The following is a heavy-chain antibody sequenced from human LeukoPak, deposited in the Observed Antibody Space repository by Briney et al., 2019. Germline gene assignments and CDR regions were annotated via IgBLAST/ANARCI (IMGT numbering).Heavy chain of an antibody. CDR2: NYYSGST. V-gene: IGHV4-30-4*01. J-gene: IGHJ6*02. CDR3: ARNWGAAGWSNYYGMDV. D-gene: IGHD7-27*01. Sequence: SETLSLTCTVSGGSMNNRDYYWSWIRQPPGKGLEWLGYNYYSGSTYYNPSLKSRITISEDTPRNQFSLKLKSVTAADTAVYFCARNWGAAGWSNYYGMDVWGQGTTVIVSS. CDR1: GGSMNNRDYY.